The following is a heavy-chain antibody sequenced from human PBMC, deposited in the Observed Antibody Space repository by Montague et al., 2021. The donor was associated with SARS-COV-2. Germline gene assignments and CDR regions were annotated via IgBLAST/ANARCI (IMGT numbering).Heavy chain of an antibody. CDR3: ARDLNEYSSSGGFDY. D-gene: IGHD6-6*01. Sequence: SETQSLTCTVSGGSISSGGYYWGWIRQPPGKGLEWIGSIYYSGSTYYNPSLKSRVTISVDTSKNQFSLKLSSVTAADTAVYYCARDLNEYSSSGGFDYWGQGTLVTVSS. CDR1: GGSISSGGYY. CDR2: IYYSGST. V-gene: IGHV4-39*07. J-gene: IGHJ4*02.